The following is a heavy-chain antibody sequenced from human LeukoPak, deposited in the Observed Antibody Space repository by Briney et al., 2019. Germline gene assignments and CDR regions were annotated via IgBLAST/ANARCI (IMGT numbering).Heavy chain of an antibody. J-gene: IGHJ6*03. V-gene: IGHV1-46*01. CDR1: GYTFSIYN. CDR2: INPSGGSA. CDR3: ARAAWYPEGGYYYYYMDV. D-gene: IGHD6-25*01. Sequence: GASVKVSCTASGYTFSIYNMHWVRQAPGQGLEWMGIINPSGGSASDAQKFQGRLTMTRDTSTSTLYMELSSLRSEDTAVYYCARAAWYPEGGYYYYYMDVWGKGTTVTVSS.